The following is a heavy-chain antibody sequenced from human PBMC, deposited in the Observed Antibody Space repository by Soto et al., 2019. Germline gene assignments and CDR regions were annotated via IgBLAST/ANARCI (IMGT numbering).Heavy chain of an antibody. CDR3: STLGSPYYNHDFDV. CDR2: IKMKSEGATR. Sequence: EVKLVESGGGLVTPGGSLRLSCAASGFTFSNAWMNWVRQAPGKGLEWVGLIKMKSEGATRHYAAPVNGRFTISRDDSKGTLYLQMSSLKTADTAVYYCSTLGSPYYNHDFDVWGQGTTVTVSS. V-gene: IGHV3-15*07. CDR1: GFTFSNAW. J-gene: IGHJ6*02.